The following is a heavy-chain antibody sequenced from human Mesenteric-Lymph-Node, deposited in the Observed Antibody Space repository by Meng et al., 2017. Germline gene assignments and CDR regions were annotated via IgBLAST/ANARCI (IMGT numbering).Heavy chain of an antibody. CDR3: ARHGGYYQDL. J-gene: IGHJ5*02. V-gene: IGHV4-4*02. Sequence: HLQASGSGPVGPSGTLSPACAVSGGCMSRSSYWSGSGQPPRRGLEWIGQISHSWNAYYNPSLKSRLAMSVDWSKRQLYLWLTSVTAADTAVYYCARHGGYYQDLWGQGTLVTVSS. D-gene: IGHD4-23*01. CDR1: GGCMSRSSY. CDR2: ISHSWNA.